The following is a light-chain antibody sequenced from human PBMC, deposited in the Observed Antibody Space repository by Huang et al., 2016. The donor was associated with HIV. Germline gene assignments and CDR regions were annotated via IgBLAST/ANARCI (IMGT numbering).Light chain of an antibody. CDR3: LQYYSVPQT. J-gene: IGKJ1*01. CDR1: QTVLLSLNKKNY. Sequence: DIVMTQSPDSLAVSPGDRATINCKSSQTVLLSLNKKNYLAWFQQKPGRPPKLLIYWATTRESGVPDRFSGSGSGTDFTLTINNLQAEDVAVYFCLQYYSVPQTFGHGTKVEIK. V-gene: IGKV4-1*01. CDR2: WAT.